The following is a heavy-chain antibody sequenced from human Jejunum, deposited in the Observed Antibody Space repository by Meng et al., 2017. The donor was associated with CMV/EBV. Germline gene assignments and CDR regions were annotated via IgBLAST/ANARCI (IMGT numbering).Heavy chain of an antibody. CDR3: ARDLCSGGTCYTGFDF. V-gene: IGHV1-18*04. D-gene: IGHD2-15*01. CDR2: INANNGHA. CDR1: RYTFVHFV. J-gene: IGHJ4*02. Sequence: SRYTFVHFVFSWVRQAPGQGPEWMAWINANNGHANYAQKFQGRVTVTTDTSTSTAYMELRSLTSDDTAVYYCARDLCSGGTCYTGFDFWGQGTLVTVS.